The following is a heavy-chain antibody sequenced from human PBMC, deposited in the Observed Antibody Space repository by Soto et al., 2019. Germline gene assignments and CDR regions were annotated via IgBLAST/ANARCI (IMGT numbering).Heavy chain of an antibody. CDR3: ARVRDWFDP. CDR2: IDHSGYT. V-gene: IGHV4-34*01. Sequence: SETLSLTCAVYGGSFSGYYLNWIRQPPGKGLEWIGEIDHSGYTKYNPSLKSRVTISVDTSKNQFSLRLTSVTAADKAAYYCARVRDWFDPWGPGTLVTVSS. CDR1: GGSFSGYY. J-gene: IGHJ5*02. D-gene: IGHD3-3*01.